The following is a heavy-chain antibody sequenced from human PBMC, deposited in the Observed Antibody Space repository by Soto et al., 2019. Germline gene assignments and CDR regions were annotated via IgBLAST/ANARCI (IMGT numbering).Heavy chain of an antibody. Sequence: PSETLSLTCTVSGGSISSYYWSWIRQPPGKGLEWIGYIYYSGSTNYNPSLKSRVTISVDTSKNQFSLKLSSVTAADTAVYYCAGGGRYYYYFDYWGQGTLVTVSS. CDR2: IYYSGST. CDR3: AGGGRYYYYFDY. D-gene: IGHD3-16*01. V-gene: IGHV4-59*01. J-gene: IGHJ4*02. CDR1: GGSISSYY.